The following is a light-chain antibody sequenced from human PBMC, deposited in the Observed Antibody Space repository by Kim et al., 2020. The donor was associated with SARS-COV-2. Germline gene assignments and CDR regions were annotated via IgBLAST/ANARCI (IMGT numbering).Light chain of an antibody. CDR1: SSDVGGYNY. CDR3: SSYTSSSFWV. J-gene: IGLJ3*02. CDR2: DVS. V-gene: IGLV2-14*03. Sequence: QSVLTQPASVSGSPGQSITISCTGTSSDVGGYNYVSWYQQHPGKAPKLMIYDVSNRPSGVSNRFSGSKSGNTASLTISGLQAEDEADYYCSSYTSSSFWVLGGGTQLTV.